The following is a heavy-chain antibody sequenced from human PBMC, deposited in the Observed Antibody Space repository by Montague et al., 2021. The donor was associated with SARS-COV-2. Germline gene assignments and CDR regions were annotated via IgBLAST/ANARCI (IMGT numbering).Heavy chain of an antibody. CDR1: GFTFGDYA. J-gene: IGHJ3*02. CDR2: ITWNSGNK. V-gene: IGHV3-9*01. Sequence: SLRLSCAASGFTFGDYAMHWVRQAPGKGLEWVAGITWNSGNKVYADSVKGRFTISRDDAKNSLYLQMNSLRAEDTAVYYCASEQYCSGGSCFYDAFDIWGQGTMVTVSS. D-gene: IGHD2-15*01. CDR3: ASEQYCSGGSCFYDAFDI.